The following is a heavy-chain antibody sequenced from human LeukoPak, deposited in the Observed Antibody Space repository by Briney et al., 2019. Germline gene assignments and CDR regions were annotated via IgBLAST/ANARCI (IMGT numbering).Heavy chain of an antibody. CDR1: GFTFDDYA. Sequence: GGCLRLSCAASGFTFDDYAMHWVRQAPGKGLEWVSGISWNSGSIGYADSVKGRFTISRDNAKNSLYLQMNSLRAEDTALYYCAKHRGYGSGSYYGDAFDIWGQGTMVTVSS. D-gene: IGHD3-10*01. CDR2: ISWNSGSI. CDR3: AKHRGYGSGSYYGDAFDI. V-gene: IGHV3-9*01. J-gene: IGHJ3*02.